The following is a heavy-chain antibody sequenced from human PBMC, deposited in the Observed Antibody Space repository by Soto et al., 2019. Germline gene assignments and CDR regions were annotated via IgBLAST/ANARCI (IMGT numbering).Heavy chain of an antibody. V-gene: IGHV4-4*07. Sequence: AETLSLTSTVSGGSISSYYWSWIRQPAGKGLEWIGRIYTSGSTNYNPSLKSRVTMSVDTSKNQFSLKLGSVTAADTAVYYCARMSRLYYGSGSYSFFDYWGQGTLVTVSS. D-gene: IGHD3-10*01. CDR2: IYTSGST. J-gene: IGHJ4*02. CDR3: ARMSRLYYGSGSYSFFDY. CDR1: GGSISSYY.